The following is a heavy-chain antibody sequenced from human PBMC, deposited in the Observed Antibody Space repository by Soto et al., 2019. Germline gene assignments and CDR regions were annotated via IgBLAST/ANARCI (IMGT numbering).Heavy chain of an antibody. D-gene: IGHD6-13*01. CDR1: GFTFSSYE. V-gene: IGHV3-48*03. CDR2: ISSSGSTI. J-gene: IGHJ4*02. CDR3: ARADRSSLAKDY. Sequence: PGGSLRLSCAASGFTFSSYEMNWVRQAPGKGLEWVSYISSSGSTIYYADSVKGRFTISRDNAKNSLYLQMNSLRAEDTAVYYCARADRSSLAKDYWGQGTLVTVSS.